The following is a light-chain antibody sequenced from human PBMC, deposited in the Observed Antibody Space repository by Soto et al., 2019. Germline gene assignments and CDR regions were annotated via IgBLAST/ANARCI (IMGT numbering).Light chain of an antibody. CDR1: QSVSSY. J-gene: IGKJ4*01. CDR3: QQRSNWPPT. CDR2: DAS. Sequence: EIVLTQSPATLSLSPGERATLSCRASQSVSSYLAWYQQKPGQAPRLLIYDASNRATGIPARFSGSGSGTDFTVTISSLDPEDFAVYYCQQRSNWPPTFGGGTNVEIK. V-gene: IGKV3-11*01.